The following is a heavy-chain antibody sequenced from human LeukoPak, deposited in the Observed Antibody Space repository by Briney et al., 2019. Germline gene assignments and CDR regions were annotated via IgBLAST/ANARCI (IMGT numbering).Heavy chain of an antibody. CDR1: GFTFSSYT. CDR3: ATSATVTTSPFDY. J-gene: IGHJ4*02. D-gene: IGHD4-17*01. V-gene: IGHV3-23*01. CDR2: ISGSGGST. Sequence: GGSLRLSCAASGFTFSSYTMSWVRQAPGKGLEWVSAISGSGGSTYYADSVKGRFTISRDNSKNTLYLQMNSLRAEDTAVYYCATSATVTTSPFDYWGQGTLVTVSS.